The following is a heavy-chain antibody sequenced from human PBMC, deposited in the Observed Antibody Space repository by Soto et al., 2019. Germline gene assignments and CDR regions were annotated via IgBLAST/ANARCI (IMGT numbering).Heavy chain of an antibody. CDR2: INQDGSEK. Sequence: GGSLRLSCTASGFSFSSNWMSWVRQAPGKGPEWVANINQDGSEKYCADSVKGRFTISRDNAKNSLYLQMDSLRVEDTTLYYCFNVAFGYWGRGTLVTVSS. V-gene: IGHV3-7*01. CDR3: FNVAFGY. CDR1: GFSFSSNW. J-gene: IGHJ4*02.